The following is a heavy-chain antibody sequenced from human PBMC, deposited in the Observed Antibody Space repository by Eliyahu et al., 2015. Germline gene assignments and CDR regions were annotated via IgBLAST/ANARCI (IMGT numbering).Heavy chain of an antibody. J-gene: IGHJ4*02. Sequence: EVQLLESGGGLVQPGGSLRLSCTASGFAYYNYDMNWVRQAPGKGGEWVSFIRNDGGSTAYADSVKGRFSVSRDGNTLSLQMNSLRAEDTAIYYCPKRIDSSSYYSAFDYWGQGILVTVAS. D-gene: IGHD3-22*01. V-gene: IGHV3-23*01. CDR1: GFAYYNYD. CDR2: IRNDGGST. CDR3: PKRIDSSSYYSAFDY.